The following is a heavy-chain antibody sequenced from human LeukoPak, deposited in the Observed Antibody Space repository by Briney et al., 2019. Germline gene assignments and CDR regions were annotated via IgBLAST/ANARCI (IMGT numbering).Heavy chain of an antibody. CDR2: ISSSGSTI. V-gene: IGHV3-48*03. CDR3: APGWFGDQDY. J-gene: IGHJ4*02. D-gene: IGHD3-10*01. CDR1: GFTFSSYE. Sequence: PGGSLRLSCAASGFTFSSYEMNWVRQAPGKGLEWVSYISSSGSTIYYADSVKGRFTISRDNSKNTLYLQMNSLRAEDTAVYYCAPGWFGDQDYWGQGTLVTVSS.